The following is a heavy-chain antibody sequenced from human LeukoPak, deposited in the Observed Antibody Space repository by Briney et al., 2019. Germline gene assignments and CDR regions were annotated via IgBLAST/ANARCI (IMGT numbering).Heavy chain of an antibody. CDR1: GYTFTSYG. CDR2: ISAYNGNT. V-gene: IGHV1-18*01. CDR3: ARALLGYCSSTSCYTVDY. Sequence: GASVKVSCKASGYTFTSYGISWVRQAPGQGLEWMGWISAYNGNTNYAQKLQGRVTMTTDTSTSTAYMELRSLRSDDTAVYYCARALLGYCSSTSCYTVDYWGQGTLVTVSS. J-gene: IGHJ4*02. D-gene: IGHD2-2*02.